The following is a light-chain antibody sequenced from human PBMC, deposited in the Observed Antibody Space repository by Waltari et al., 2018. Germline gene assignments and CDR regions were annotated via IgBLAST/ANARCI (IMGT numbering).Light chain of an antibody. Sequence: SVLILTPTAFGTPVQRILISCSVSSPNTAYNPVTWYQQVPGTAPKLLIFYNNERPSGVPDRLSGSKSGTSASLAISGLQSEDEADYYGASWDDGLNGWVFGGGTRLTVL. CDR1: SPNTAYNP. CDR2: YNN. CDR3: ASWDDGLNGWV. V-gene: IGLV1-44*01. J-gene: IGLJ3*02.